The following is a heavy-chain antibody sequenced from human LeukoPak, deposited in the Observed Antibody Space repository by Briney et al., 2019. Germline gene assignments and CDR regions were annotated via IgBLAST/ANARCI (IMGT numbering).Heavy chain of an antibody. CDR1: GYALTELS. Sequence: GASVKVSCKVSGYALTELSMHWVRQAPGKGLEWMGGFDPEDGETIYAQKFQGRVTITADESTSTAYMELSSLRSEDTAVYYCARDPPRIVVVVAATNYYGMDVWGQGTTVTVSS. J-gene: IGHJ6*02. D-gene: IGHD2-15*01. CDR3: ARDPPRIVVVVAATNYYGMDV. V-gene: IGHV1-24*01. CDR2: FDPEDGET.